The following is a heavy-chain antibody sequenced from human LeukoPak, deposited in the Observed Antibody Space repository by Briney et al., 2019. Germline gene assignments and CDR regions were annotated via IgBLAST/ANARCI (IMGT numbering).Heavy chain of an antibody. Sequence: SETLSLTCAAYGGSFSGYYWSWIRQPPGKGLEWIGEINHSGSTNYNPSLKSRVTISVDTSKNQFSLKLSSVTAADTAVYYCARATEPYSSGWYGGRIIDYWGQGTLVTVSS. J-gene: IGHJ4*02. CDR1: GGSFSGYY. CDR3: ARATEPYSSGWYGGRIIDY. V-gene: IGHV4-34*01. CDR2: INHSGST. D-gene: IGHD6-19*01.